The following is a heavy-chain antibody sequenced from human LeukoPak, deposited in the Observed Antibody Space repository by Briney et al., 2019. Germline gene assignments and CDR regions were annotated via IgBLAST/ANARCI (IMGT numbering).Heavy chain of an antibody. CDR1: GFTFTSSA. D-gene: IGHD3-9*01. CDR3: AADALHYDILTGYYSSFDY. CDR2: IVVGSGNT. V-gene: IGHV1-58*02. J-gene: IGHJ4*02. Sequence: GASVKVSCKASGFTFTSSAMQWVRQARGQRLEWIGWIVVGSGNTNYAQKFQERVTITRDMSTSTAYMELSSLRSEDTAVYYCAADALHYDILTGYYSSFDYWGQGTLVTVSS.